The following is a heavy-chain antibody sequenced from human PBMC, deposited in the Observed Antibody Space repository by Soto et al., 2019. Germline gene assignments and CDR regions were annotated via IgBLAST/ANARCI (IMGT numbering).Heavy chain of an antibody. CDR1: GGSISSYY. V-gene: IGHV4-59*01. CDR3: ARAVRHTLYYYYYMDV. J-gene: IGHJ6*03. D-gene: IGHD2-15*01. CDR2: VYYSGST. Sequence: PSETLSLTCAVSGGSISSYYWSWIRQPPGKGLEWIGHVYYSGSTSYNPSLKSRVTISVDTSRNQFSLRLSSVTAADTAVYYCARAVRHTLYYYYYMDVWGKGTTVTVSS.